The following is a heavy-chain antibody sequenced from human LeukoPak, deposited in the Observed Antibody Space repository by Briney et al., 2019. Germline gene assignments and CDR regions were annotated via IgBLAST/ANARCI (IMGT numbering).Heavy chain of an antibody. D-gene: IGHD3-10*01. CDR3: ARDLSDYYGPGSYRPIDAFDI. J-gene: IGHJ3*02. CDR1: GGSFSGYY. V-gene: IGHV4-34*01. Sequence: PSETLSLTCAVYGGSFSGYYWSWSRQPPGKGLEWIGEINHSGSPNYSPSLKSRVTISIDTSKNQFSLKLSPVTAADTAVYYCARDLSDYYGPGSYRPIDAFDIWGQGTMVTVSS. CDR2: INHSGSP.